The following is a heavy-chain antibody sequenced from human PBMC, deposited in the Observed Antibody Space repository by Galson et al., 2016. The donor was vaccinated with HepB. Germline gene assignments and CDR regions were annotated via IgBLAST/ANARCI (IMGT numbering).Heavy chain of an antibody. CDR1: GYRFTDYW. Sequence: SGAEVKEPGESLKISCQASGYRFTDYWVAWVRQAPGKGLEWVTVIWYDGSNKYYADSVKGRFTISRDNSKNTLYLQMNSLRAEDTAVYYCATSSSTATTTIRLDYWGQGTLVTVSS. CDR3: ATSSSTATTTIRLDY. CDR2: IWYDGSNK. V-gene: IGHV3-33*01. D-gene: IGHD5-12*01. J-gene: IGHJ4*02.